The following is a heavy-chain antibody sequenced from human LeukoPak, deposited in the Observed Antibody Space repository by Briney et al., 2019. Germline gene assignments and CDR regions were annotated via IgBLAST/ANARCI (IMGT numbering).Heavy chain of an antibody. D-gene: IGHD6-13*01. CDR2: IYYSGST. CDR3: ASGRQQLAHYGMDV. Sequence: SETLSLTCTVSGGSISSYYWSWIRQPPGKGLEWIGYIYYSGSTNYNPSLKSRVTISVDTSKNQFSLKLSSVTAADAAVYYCASGRQQLAHYGMDVWGQGTTVTVSS. J-gene: IGHJ6*02. CDR1: GGSISSYY. V-gene: IGHV4-59*01.